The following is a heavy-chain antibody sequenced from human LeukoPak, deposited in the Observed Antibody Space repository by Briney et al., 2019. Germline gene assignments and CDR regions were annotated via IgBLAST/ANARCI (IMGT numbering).Heavy chain of an antibody. Sequence: GESLKISCKGSGYSFTSYWISWVRQMPGKGLEWMGRIDPSDSYTNYSPSFQGHVTISADKSISTAYLQWSSLKASDTAMYYCARRVGLLWFGESSGGWGQGTLVTVSS. CDR1: GYSFTSYW. CDR3: ARRVGLLWFGESSGG. J-gene: IGHJ4*02. CDR2: IDPSDSYT. V-gene: IGHV5-10-1*01. D-gene: IGHD3-10*01.